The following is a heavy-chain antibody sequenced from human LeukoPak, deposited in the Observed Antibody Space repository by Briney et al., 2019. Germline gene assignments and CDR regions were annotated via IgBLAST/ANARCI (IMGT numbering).Heavy chain of an antibody. D-gene: IGHD2-2*01. V-gene: IGHV4-59*01. Sequence: SETLSLTCTVSGGSISSYYWSWIRQPPGKGLEWIGYIYYSGSTNYNPSLKSRVTISVDTSKSQFSLRLSSVTAADTAVYYCARGQSSLGAFDIWGQGTMVTVSS. CDR2: IYYSGST. J-gene: IGHJ3*02. CDR1: GGSISSYY. CDR3: ARGQSSLGAFDI.